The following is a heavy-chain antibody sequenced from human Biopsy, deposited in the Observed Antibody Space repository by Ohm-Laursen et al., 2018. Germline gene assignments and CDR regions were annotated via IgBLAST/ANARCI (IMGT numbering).Heavy chain of an antibody. CDR2: ISGGGTI. CDR1: GFSFSDYH. J-gene: IGHJ6*02. D-gene: IGHD4-23*01. V-gene: IGHV3-11*01. Sequence: SLRLSCSASGFSFSDYHLWWIRQAPGRGLEWVSYISGGGTIYYGDSIKGRHTISRDNAKNSLYLQMHSLRAEDTAVYYCARDTRWSPYSMDVWGQGTTVTVSS. CDR3: ARDTRWSPYSMDV.